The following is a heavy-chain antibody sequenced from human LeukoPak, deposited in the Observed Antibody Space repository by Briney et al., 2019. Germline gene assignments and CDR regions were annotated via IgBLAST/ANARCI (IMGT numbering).Heavy chain of an antibody. CDR1: GSSFTSYW. V-gene: IGHV5-10-1*01. Sequence: TGEPLHISCKASGSSFTSYWNSWVRQMRGKGLEWMGKIDPTGSDTNYSPSFQGHVTFSADKSTSTAYLQWSSLKASDTAIYYCARPDCVGANCYLLVYWGQGTLVTVSS. D-gene: IGHD2-21*01. CDR3: ARPDCVGANCYLLVY. J-gene: IGHJ4*02. CDR2: IDPTGSDT.